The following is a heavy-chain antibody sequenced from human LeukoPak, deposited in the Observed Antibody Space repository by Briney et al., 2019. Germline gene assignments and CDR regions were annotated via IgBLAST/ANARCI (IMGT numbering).Heavy chain of an antibody. D-gene: IGHD3-3*01. CDR3: ARQGCDFWSGRECDYFDY. J-gene: IGHJ4*02. V-gene: IGHV4-39*01. Sequence: SETLSLTCTVSGGSISSSSYYWGWIRQPPGKGLEWIGSIYYSGSTYYNPSLKSRVTISVDTSKNQFSLKLSSVTAADTAVYYCARQGCDFWSGRECDYFDYWGQGTLVTVSS. CDR1: GGSISSSSYY. CDR2: IYYSGST.